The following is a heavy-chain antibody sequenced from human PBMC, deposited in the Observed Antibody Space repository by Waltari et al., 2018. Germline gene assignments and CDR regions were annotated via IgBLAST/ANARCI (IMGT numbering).Heavy chain of an antibody. CDR1: GGSINTNTSL. D-gene: IGHD2-15*01. CDR3: ASQDAAAVAYWFDP. CDR2: VYYSGST. V-gene: IGHV4-39*01. J-gene: IGHJ5*02. Sequence: QLQLQESGPRLVKPSETLSLTCPAPGGSINTNTSLWAWIRQPPGKGLEWIGSVYYSGSTDYNESLKSRVTISVDTSKNQFSLNLSSVTAADTAVYYCASQDAAAVAYWFDPWGQGTPVTVSS.